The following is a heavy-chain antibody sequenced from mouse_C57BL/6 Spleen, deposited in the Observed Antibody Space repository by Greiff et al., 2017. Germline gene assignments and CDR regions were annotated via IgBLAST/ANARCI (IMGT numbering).Heavy chain of an antibody. CDR2: IDPSDSET. CDR1: GYTFTSYW. V-gene: IGHV1-52*01. D-gene: IGHD3-2*02. CDR3: ARTAQATDYAMDY. J-gene: IGHJ4*01. Sequence: QVQLQQPGAELVRPGSSVKLSCKASGYTFTSYWMHWVKQRPIQGLEWIGNIDPSDSETHYNQKFKDKATLTVDKSSSTAYMQLSSLTSEDSAVYYGARTAQATDYAMDYWGQGTSVTVSS.